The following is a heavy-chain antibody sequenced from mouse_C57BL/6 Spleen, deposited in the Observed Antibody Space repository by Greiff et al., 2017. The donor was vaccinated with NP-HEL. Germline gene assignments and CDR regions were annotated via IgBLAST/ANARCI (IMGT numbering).Heavy chain of an antibody. CDR1: GYTFTSYG. CDR3: ATTVVASFDY. CDR2: IYPRSGNT. V-gene: IGHV1-81*01. D-gene: IGHD1-1*01. Sequence: QVQLKESGAELARPGASLPLSFPASGYTFTSYGISWVKQRTGQGLEWIGEIYPRSGNTYYNDKFKGKATLTADKSSSTAYMELRSLTSEDSAVYFCATTVVASFDYWGQGTTLTVSS. J-gene: IGHJ2*01.